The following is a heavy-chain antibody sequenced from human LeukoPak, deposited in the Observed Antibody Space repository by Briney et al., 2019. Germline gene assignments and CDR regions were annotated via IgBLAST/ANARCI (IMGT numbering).Heavy chain of an antibody. CDR3: ARAGYCSGGSCYLRYYYYYGMDV. D-gene: IGHD2-15*01. CDR2: IYYSGST. CDR1: GGSISSYY. J-gene: IGHJ6*02. Sequence: SETLSLTCTVSGGSISSYYWSWIRQPPGKGLEWIGYIYYSGSTNYNPSLKSRVTISVDTSKNHFSLKLSSVTAADTAVYYCARAGYCSGGSCYLRYYYYYGMDVWGQGTTVTVSS. V-gene: IGHV4-59*01.